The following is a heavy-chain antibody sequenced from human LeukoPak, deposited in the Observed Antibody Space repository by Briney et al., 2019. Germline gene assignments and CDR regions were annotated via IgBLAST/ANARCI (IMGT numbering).Heavy chain of an antibody. V-gene: IGHV4-59*01. J-gene: IGHJ6*04. D-gene: IGHD3-10*01. CDR2: IYYSGST. CDR3: ARSFHGTGNGMDV. Sequence: SETLSLTCTVSGGFISSYYWSWIRQPPGKGLEWIGYIYYSGSTNYNPSLKSRVTISVDTSKNQFSLKLSSVTAADTAVYYCARSFHGTGNGMDVWGKGTTVTVSS. CDR1: GGFISSYY.